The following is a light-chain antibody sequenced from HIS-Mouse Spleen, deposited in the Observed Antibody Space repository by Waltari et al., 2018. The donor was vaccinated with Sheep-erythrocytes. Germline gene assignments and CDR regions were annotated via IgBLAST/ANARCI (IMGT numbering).Light chain of an antibody. CDR2: DVS. CDR3: CSYAGSYNHV. J-gene: IGLJ1*01. CDR1: SSDVGGYNY. Sequence: QSALTQPRSVSGSPGQSVPISCTGTSSDVGGYNYVSWYQQHPGKAPKLMIYDVSKRPSGVPDRFSGSQSGNTAALTISGLQAEDEADYYCCSYAGSYNHVFATGTKVTVL. V-gene: IGLV2-11*01.